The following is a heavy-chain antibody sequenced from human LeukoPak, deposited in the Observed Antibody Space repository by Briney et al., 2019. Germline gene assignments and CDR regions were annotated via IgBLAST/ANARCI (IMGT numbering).Heavy chain of an antibody. J-gene: IGHJ4*02. Sequence: GASVKVSCKVSGYTFTDYYMHWVQQGPGKGLEWMGLVDPEDGETIYAEKFQGRVTITADTSTDTAYMELSSLRSEDTAVYYCATGEYYGSGGYYYYWGQGTLVTVSS. D-gene: IGHD3-10*01. CDR2: VDPEDGET. V-gene: IGHV1-69-2*01. CDR1: GYTFTDYY. CDR3: ATGEYYGSGGYYYY.